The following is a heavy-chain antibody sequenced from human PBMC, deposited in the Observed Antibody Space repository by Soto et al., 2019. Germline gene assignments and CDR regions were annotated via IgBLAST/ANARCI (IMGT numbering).Heavy chain of an antibody. D-gene: IGHD1-26*01. J-gene: IGHJ5*02. Sequence: EVVLLESGGGLEQPGGSLRLSCAASGFIFENFGMSWVRQAPGKGLEWISSNSGSGFKKYYADSLKGRFTISRDNSKSTVYLELNNLSAEDTAVYHCAKNQGVELVPLATVDWFDPWGQGSVVTVSS. CDR2: NSGSGFKK. V-gene: IGHV3-23*01. CDR3: AKNQGVELVPLATVDWFDP. CDR1: GFIFENFG.